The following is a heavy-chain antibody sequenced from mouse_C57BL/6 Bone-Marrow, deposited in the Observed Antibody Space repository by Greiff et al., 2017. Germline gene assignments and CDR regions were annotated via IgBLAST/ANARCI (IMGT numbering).Heavy chain of an antibody. CDR2: IRSKSNNYAT. D-gene: IGHD1-1*01. CDR3: VKGHYYGSHYYAMDY. CDR1: GFSFNTYA. Sequence: EVQLVESGGGLVQPKGSLKLSCAASGFSFNTYAMNWVRQAPGKGLEWVARIRSKSNNYATYYADSVKDRFTISRDDSESMLYLQMKNLKTEDTAMYYCVKGHYYGSHYYAMDYWGQGTSVTVSS. J-gene: IGHJ4*01. V-gene: IGHV10-1*01.